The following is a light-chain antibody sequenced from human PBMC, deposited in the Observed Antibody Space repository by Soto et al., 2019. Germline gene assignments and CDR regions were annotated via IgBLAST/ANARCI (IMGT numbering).Light chain of an antibody. Sequence: QSALTQPPSTSGTPGQRVTISCSGSSSNIGSTTVNSYQQLPGTAPKLLMYSDDQRPSGVPDRFSGSKSGTSASLAISGLQSEDEADYYCAAWDDSLNGVVFGGGTKVTVL. CDR1: SSNIGSTT. J-gene: IGLJ2*01. CDR2: SDD. CDR3: AAWDDSLNGVV. V-gene: IGLV1-44*01.